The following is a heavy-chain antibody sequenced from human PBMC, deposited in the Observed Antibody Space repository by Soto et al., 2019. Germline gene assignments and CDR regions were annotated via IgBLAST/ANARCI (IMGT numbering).Heavy chain of an antibody. Sequence: QVQLVESGGGVVQPGRSLRLSCAASGFTFSSYGMHWXXXXXXKGLEWVAVISYDGSXXXXXDXVKGRFTISRDNSKXXXXXXXXXXXXXXXXXXXXXXXXXXXXXXYWGQGTLVTVSS. CDR2: ISYDGSXX. V-gene: IGHV3-30*03. CDR3: XXXXXXXXXXY. J-gene: IGHJ4*02. CDR1: GFTFSSYG.